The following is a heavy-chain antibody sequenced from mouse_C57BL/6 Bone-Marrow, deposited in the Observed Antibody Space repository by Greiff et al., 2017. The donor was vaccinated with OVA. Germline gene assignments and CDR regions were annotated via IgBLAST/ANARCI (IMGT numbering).Heavy chain of an antibody. V-gene: IGHV5-17*01. J-gene: IGHJ2*01. CDR2: ISSGSSTI. CDR3: ARGDTRKDYFDY. Sequence: DVQLVESGGGLVKPGGSLKLSCAASGFTFSDYGMHWVRQAPEKGLEWVAYISSGSSTIYYADTVKGRFTISRDNAKNTLFLQMANVRSEDTAIYYCARGDTRKDYFDYWGQGTTLTVSS. CDR1: GFTFSDYG.